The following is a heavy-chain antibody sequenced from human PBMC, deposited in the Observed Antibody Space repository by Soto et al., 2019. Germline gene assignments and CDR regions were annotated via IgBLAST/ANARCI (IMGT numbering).Heavy chain of an antibody. CDR3: ARRAPNYYYNDMDV. CDR1: GYNFINYW. Sequence: GESLKISCKGSGYNFINYWIAWVRQMPGRGLEWMGIIYPGDSDTRYSPSFQGQVTISADKSISTAYLQWSSLKASDTAMYYCARRAPNYYYNDMDVWGQGTTVTVSS. V-gene: IGHV5-51*01. J-gene: IGHJ6*02. CDR2: IYPGDSDT.